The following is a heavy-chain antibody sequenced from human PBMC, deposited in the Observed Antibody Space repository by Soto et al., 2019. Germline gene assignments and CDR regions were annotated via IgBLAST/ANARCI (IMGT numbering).Heavy chain of an antibody. J-gene: IGHJ4*02. CDR1: GYTFTSYD. CDR3: ASDVSGYDDY. V-gene: IGHV1-8*01. CDR2: MNPNSGNT. Sequence: QVQLVQSGAEVKKPGAAVKVSCKASGYTFTSYDINWVRQATGQGLEWMGWMNPNSGNTGYAQKSQDRVSMTSNTSICTAKMELRSLRSEDTAVDYCASDVSGYDDYWGQGTLVTVSS. D-gene: IGHD5-12*01.